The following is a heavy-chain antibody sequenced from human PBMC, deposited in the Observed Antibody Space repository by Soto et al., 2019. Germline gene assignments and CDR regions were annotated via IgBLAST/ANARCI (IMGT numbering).Heavy chain of an antibody. V-gene: IGHV3-15*01. CDR3: IGTYSGSSMRFDY. CDR1: GFTFSNAW. J-gene: IGHJ4*02. D-gene: IGHD5-12*01. Sequence: EVQLVESGGGLVKPGGSLRLSCAASGFTFSNAWMTWVRQAPGKGLEWVGRVKSKTDGGTIDYAAPVKDRFTISRDDSTNKLNLQMNRLKTEDTAVYYCIGTYSGSSMRFDYWGQGTLVTVSS. CDR2: VKSKTDGGTI.